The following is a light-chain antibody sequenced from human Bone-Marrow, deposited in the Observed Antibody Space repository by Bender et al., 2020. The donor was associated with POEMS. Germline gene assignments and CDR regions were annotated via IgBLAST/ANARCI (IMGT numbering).Light chain of an antibody. J-gene: IGLJ2*01. Sequence: SYELTQPPSVSVSPGQTATISCSGDDLGDKYISGYKRKKGQFPVLVIFADDKRSSGIPERFSGSNSGNTATLTISGAQAMDEADYYCQAWDRYTRIFGGGTKVTVL. V-gene: IGLV3-1*01. CDR3: QAWDRYTRI. CDR2: ADD. CDR1: DLGDKY.